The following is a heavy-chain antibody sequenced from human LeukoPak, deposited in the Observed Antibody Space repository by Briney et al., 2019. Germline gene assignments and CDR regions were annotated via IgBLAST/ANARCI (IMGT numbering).Heavy chain of an antibody. CDR3: AKDLKQEWLLDY. CDR1: GFTFSSHG. J-gene: IGHJ4*02. Sequence: GRSLRLPCAASGFTFSSHGMHWVRQAPGKGLEWLSFISYDAINKYYADSVKGRLTISRDNSKNTVYLQMNSLRAEDTAVYYCAKDLKQEWLLDYWGQGTLVTVSS. D-gene: IGHD5-18*01. V-gene: IGHV3-30*18. CDR2: ISYDAINK.